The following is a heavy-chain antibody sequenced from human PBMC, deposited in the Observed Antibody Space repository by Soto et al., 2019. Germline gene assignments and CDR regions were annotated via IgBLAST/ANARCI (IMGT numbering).Heavy chain of an antibody. D-gene: IGHD2-2*01. CDR1: GYSFTSYW. V-gene: IGHV5-51*01. Sequence: PGESLKISCKGSGYSFTSYWIGWVRQMPGKGLEWMGIIYPGDSDTRYSPSFQGQVTISADKSISTAYLQWSSLKASDTAMYYCARQSTGYCSSTSCTRDPYYYYGMDVWGQGTTVTVSS. CDR3: ARQSTGYCSSTSCTRDPYYYYGMDV. CDR2: IYPGDSDT. J-gene: IGHJ6*02.